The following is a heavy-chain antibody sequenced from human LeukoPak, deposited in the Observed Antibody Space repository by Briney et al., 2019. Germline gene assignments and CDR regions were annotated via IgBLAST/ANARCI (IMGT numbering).Heavy chain of an antibody. J-gene: IGHJ4*02. CDR3: ARVQGYCSTTSCYPHY. D-gene: IGHD2-2*01. Sequence: ASVKVSCKASGYTLTNYALNWVRQAPGQGLEWMGWINANTGNPTYAQGFTGRFVFSLDTSVNTAYLQISSLKAEDTAIYYCARVQGYCSTTSCYPHYWGQGTLVTVSS. CDR2: INANTGNP. V-gene: IGHV7-4-1*02. CDR1: GYTLTNYA.